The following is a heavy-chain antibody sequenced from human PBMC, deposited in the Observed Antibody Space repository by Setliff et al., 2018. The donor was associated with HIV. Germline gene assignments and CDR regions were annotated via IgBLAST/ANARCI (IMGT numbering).Heavy chain of an antibody. Sequence: PSETLSLTCTVSGDSVNDRSYFWGWIRQPPGKGLEWIGTFYYNGDSRYNPSLKSRVTISVDTSKNQFSLNLNSVTAADTAVYYCVKGIEYSSSWPFDYWGQGTLVTVSS. CDR1: GDSVNDRSYF. D-gene: IGHD6-13*01. CDR3: VKGIEYSSSWPFDY. V-gene: IGHV4-39*01. CDR2: FYYNGDS. J-gene: IGHJ4*02.